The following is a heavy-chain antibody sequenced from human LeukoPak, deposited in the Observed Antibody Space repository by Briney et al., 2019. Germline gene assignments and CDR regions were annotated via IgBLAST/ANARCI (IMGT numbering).Heavy chain of an antibody. D-gene: IGHD6-19*01. CDR3: ARRGKECSSGWFMDY. CDR2: INHSGST. V-gene: IGHV4-34*01. CDR1: GGSFSGYY. J-gene: IGHJ4*02. Sequence: SETLSLTCAVYGGSFSGYYWSWIRQPPGKGLEWIGEINHSGSTNYNPSLKSRVTISVDTSKNQFSLKLSSVTAADTAVYYCARRGKECSSGWFMDYWGQGTLVTVSS.